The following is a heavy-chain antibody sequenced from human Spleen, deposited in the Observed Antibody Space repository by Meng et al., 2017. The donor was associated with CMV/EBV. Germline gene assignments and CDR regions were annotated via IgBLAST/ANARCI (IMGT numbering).Heavy chain of an antibody. J-gene: IGHJ5*02. Sequence: SETLSLTCTASGDSITTYYWSWIRRPPGKGLQWIGYIYYNGGTNYNPSLKSRVTISVDTSKNHFSLKLSSVTAADTAVYYCARGPRGYSYEKDWFDPWGQGTLVTVSS. CDR1: GDSITTYY. CDR3: ARGPRGYSYEKDWFDP. D-gene: IGHD5-18*01. V-gene: IGHV4-59*01. CDR2: IYYNGGT.